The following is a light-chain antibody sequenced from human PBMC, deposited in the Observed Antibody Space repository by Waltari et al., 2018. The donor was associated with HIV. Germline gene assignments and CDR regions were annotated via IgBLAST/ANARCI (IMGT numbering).Light chain of an antibody. Sequence: QSVLTQPPSVSAAPGQQVTIPCSGSSSNIGNNQASWYQQLPGTAPKLLIYDNNKRPSGIPDRFSASKSGTSATLGITGLQTGDEAEYYCGAWDTSLSAVVFGTGTKVTVL. CDR1: SSNIGNNQ. CDR3: GAWDTSLSAVV. CDR2: DNN. V-gene: IGLV1-51*01. J-gene: IGLJ1*01.